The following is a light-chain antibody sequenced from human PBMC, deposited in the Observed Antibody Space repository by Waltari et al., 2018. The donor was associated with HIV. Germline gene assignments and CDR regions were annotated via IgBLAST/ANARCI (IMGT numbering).Light chain of an antibody. CDR3: QSYDSSLGGSV. J-gene: IGLJ2*01. CDR1: RSNIGADYD. V-gene: IGLV1-40*01. CDR2: DNN. Sequence: QSVLTQPPSVSGAPGQRVTISCTGSRSNIGADYDVHWYQPLPGTAPKLLIYDNNNRPSGVPDRFSGSKSGPSASLAITGLQAEDEADYYCQSYDSSLGGSVFGGGTKVTVL.